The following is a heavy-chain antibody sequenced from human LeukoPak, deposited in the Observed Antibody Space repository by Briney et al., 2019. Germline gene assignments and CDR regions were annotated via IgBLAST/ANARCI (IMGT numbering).Heavy chain of an antibody. D-gene: IGHD2-21*01. CDR2: IYHSGST. Sequence: PSHTLSLTCDVSGGSISSGGYSWSWIRQPPGKGLEWIGYIYHSGSTYYNPSLKSRVTISVDRSKNQFSLKLSSVTAADTAVYYCVRGLNRLVDYWGQGTLVTVSS. J-gene: IGHJ4*02. CDR3: VRGLNRLVDY. V-gene: IGHV4-30-2*01. CDR1: GGSISSGGYS.